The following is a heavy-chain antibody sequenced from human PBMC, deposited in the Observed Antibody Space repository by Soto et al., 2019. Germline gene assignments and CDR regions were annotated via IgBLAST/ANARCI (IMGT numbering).Heavy chain of an antibody. J-gene: IGHJ6*02. V-gene: IGHV4-4*07. CDR3: ARDMRVFGGMDV. CDR2: TYVTGDS. CDR1: GGSITSYY. Sequence: PSETLDLTCTGSGGSITSYYWSWIRQPAGKGLEWIGRTYVTGDSNYSPSLKSRVTMSLDTSKNQFFLKLSSATAADTAVYYCARDMRVFGGMDVWGRATTVTVSS. D-gene: IGHD3-3*01.